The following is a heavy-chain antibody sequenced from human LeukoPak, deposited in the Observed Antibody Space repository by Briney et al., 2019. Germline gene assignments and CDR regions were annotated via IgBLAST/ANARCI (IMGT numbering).Heavy chain of an antibody. D-gene: IGHD3-3*02. V-gene: IGHV3-30*01. CDR1: GFTFSSYA. CDR2: ISYDGSNK. CDR3: ARAHLWPYGMDV. J-gene: IGHJ6*02. Sequence: GGSLRLSCAASGFTFSSYAMHWVRQAPGKGLEWVAVISYDGSNKYYADSVKGRFTISRDNSKNTLYLQMNSLRAEDTAVHYCARAHLWPYGMDVWGLGTTVTVSS.